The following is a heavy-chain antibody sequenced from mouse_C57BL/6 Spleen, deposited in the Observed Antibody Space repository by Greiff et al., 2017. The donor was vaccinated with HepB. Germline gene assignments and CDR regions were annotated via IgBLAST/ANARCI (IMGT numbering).Heavy chain of an antibody. CDR3: ANELGRGYAIDY. J-gene: IGHJ4*01. D-gene: IGHD4-1*01. CDR2: IYPGDGDT. V-gene: IGHV1-82*01. CDR1: GYAFSSSW. Sequence: VQLQQPGPELVKPGASVKISCKASGYAFSSSWMNWVKQRPGKGLEWIGRIYPGDGDTNYNGKFKGKATMTADKSSSTAYMQLSSLASEESAVYFCANELGRGYAIDYWGQGTSVTVSS.